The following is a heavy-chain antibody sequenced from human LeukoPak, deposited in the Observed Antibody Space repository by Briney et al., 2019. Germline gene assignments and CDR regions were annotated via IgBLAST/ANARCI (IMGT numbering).Heavy chain of an antibody. V-gene: IGHV1-2*02. CDR1: GYTFTGYY. CDR2: INPNSGGT. D-gene: IGHD4/OR15-4a*01. CDR3: ARVLKSMALNTDY. J-gene: IGHJ4*02. Sequence: ASVKVSCKASGYTFTGYYMHWVRQAPGQELEWMGWINPNSGGTNYAQKFQGRVTMTRDTSISTAYMELSRLRSDDTAVYYCARVLKSMALNTDYWGQGTLVTVSS.